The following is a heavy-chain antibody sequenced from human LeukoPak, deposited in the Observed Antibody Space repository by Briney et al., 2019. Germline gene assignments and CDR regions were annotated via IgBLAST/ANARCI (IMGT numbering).Heavy chain of an antibody. D-gene: IGHD3-9*01. CDR2: ISAYNGNT. V-gene: IGHV1-18*01. CDR3: ARVFGYDILTGYSSYGMDV. Sequence: GASVKVPCKASGYTFTSYGISWVRQAPGQGLEWMGWISAYNGNTNYAQKLQGRVTMTTDTSTSTAYMELRSLRSDDTAVYYCARVFGYDILTGYSSYGMDVWGQGTTVTVSS. J-gene: IGHJ6*02. CDR1: GYTFTSYG.